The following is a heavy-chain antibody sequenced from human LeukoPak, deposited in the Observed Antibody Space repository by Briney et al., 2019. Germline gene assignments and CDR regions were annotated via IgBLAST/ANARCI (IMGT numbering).Heavy chain of an antibody. D-gene: IGHD6-13*01. CDR1: GFTFSSYA. CDR2: ISGSGGST. V-gene: IGHV3-23*01. Sequence: GGSLRLSCAASGFTFSSYAMSWVRQAPGKGLEWVSAISGSGGSTYYADSVKGRFTISRDNSKNTLYLQMNSLRAEDTAVYYCARGPSNGYYFDYWGQGTLVTVSS. J-gene: IGHJ4*02. CDR3: ARGPSNGYYFDY.